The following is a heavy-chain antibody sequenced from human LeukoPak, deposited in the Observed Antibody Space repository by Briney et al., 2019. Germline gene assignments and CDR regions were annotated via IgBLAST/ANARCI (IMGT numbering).Heavy chain of an antibody. J-gene: IGHJ6*04. CDR3: ARGLSRLWFGG. CDR1: GGSISSGSYY. V-gene: IGHV4-61*02. Sequence: SQTLSLTCTVSGGSISSGSYYWSWIRQPAGKGLEWIGRIYTSGSTNYNPSLKSRVTISVDTSKNQFSLKLSSVTAADTAVYYCARGLSRLWFGGWGKGTTVTISS. D-gene: IGHD3-10*01. CDR2: IYTSGST.